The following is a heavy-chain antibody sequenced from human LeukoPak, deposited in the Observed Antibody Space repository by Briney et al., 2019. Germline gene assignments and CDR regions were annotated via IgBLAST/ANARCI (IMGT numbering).Heavy chain of an antibody. D-gene: IGHD6-19*01. Sequence: EASVKVSCKASGYTFTSYDINWVRQATGQGLEWMGWMNPNSGNTGYAQKFQGRVTMTRNTSISTAYMELSSLRSEDTAVYYCAREYRTSGWYLIDYWGQGALVTVSS. CDR1: GYTFTSYD. CDR2: MNPNSGNT. V-gene: IGHV1-8*01. J-gene: IGHJ4*02. CDR3: AREYRTSGWYLIDY.